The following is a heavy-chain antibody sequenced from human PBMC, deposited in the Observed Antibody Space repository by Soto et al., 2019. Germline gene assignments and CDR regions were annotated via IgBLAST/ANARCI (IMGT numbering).Heavy chain of an antibody. J-gene: IGHJ3*02. CDR2: IYPGDSDT. Sequence: ESLKISCKGSGYSFTSYWIGWVRQMPGKGLEWMGIIYPGDSDTRYSPSFQGQVTISADKSINTAYLQWSSLKASDTAIYYCASSSGSYYGAFDIWGQGTMVTVSS. V-gene: IGHV5-51*01. CDR3: ASSSGSYYGAFDI. CDR1: GYSFTSYW. D-gene: IGHD1-26*01.